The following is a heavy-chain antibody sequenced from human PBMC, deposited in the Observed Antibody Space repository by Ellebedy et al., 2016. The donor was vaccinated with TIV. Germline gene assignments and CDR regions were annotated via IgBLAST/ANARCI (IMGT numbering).Heavy chain of an antibody. V-gene: IGHV3-48*03. D-gene: IGHD6-13*01. CDR1: GFTVSSNY. J-gene: IGHJ5*02. CDR2: ISSSGSTI. Sequence: GGSLRLSCAASGFTVSSNYMSWVRQVPGKGLEWVSYISSSGSTIYYADSVKGRFTISRDNAKNSLYLQMNSLRAEDTAVYYCAGQAAGKLGWFDPWGQGTLVTVSS. CDR3: AGQAAGKLGWFDP.